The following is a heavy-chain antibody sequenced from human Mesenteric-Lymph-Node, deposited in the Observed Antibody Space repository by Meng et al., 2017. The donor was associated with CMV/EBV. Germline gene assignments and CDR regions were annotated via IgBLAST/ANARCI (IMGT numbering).Heavy chain of an antibody. V-gene: IGHV3-21*01. D-gene: IGHD4-11*01. Sequence: GGSLRLSCAASGFTLSSYAMSWVRQAPGKGLEWVSSISSSTTYIYYADSVKGRFTISRDNAKNSLYLQMNRLRAEDTAVYYCASGMGTVTGSRKPIDYWGQGTLVTVSS. J-gene: IGHJ4*02. CDR1: GFTLSSYA. CDR3: ASGMGTVTGSRKPIDY. CDR2: ISSSTTYI.